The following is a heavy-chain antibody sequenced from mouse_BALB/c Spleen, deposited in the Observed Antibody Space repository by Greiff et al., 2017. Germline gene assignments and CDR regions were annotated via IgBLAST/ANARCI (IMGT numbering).Heavy chain of an antibody. J-gene: IGHJ2*01. CDR3: DGGYGDY. Sequence: QVQLQQPGAELVMPGASVKMSCKASGYTFTDYWMHWVKQRPGHGLEWIGAIDTSDSYTSYNQKFKGKATLTVDESSSTAYMQLSSLTSEDSAVYYCDGGYGDYWGQGTTLTVSA. CDR1: GYTFTDYW. V-gene: IGHV1-69*01. CDR2: IDTSDSYT. D-gene: IGHD2-10*02.